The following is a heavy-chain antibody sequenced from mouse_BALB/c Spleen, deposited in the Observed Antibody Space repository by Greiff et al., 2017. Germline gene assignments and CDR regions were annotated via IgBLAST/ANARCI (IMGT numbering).Heavy chain of an antibody. Sequence: DVKLVESGGGLVKPGGSLKLSCAASGFTFSSYAMSWVRQTPEKRLEWVASISSGGSTYYPDSVKGRFTISRDNARNILYLQMSSLRSEDTAMYYCARRGGHGPYYFDYWGQGTTLTVSS. CDR2: ISSGGST. CDR1: GFTFSSYA. D-gene: IGHD1-2*01. J-gene: IGHJ2*01. V-gene: IGHV5-6-5*01. CDR3: ARRGGHGPYYFDY.